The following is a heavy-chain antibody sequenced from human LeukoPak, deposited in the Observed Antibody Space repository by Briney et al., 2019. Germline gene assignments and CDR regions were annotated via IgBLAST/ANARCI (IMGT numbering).Heavy chain of an antibody. CDR2: ISTSTGNT. CDR3: ARGANNYYDSSGLRGDY. Sequence: ASVTVSCKTSGYTFTNYAINWVRQAPGQGLEWLGWISTSTGNTTYVQSLQGRVTITTDTSTTTVYLQLKNLRSDDTAVYYCARGANNYYDSSGLRGDYWGQGALVTVSS. V-gene: IGHV1-18*01. D-gene: IGHD3-22*01. CDR1: GYTFTNYA. J-gene: IGHJ4*02.